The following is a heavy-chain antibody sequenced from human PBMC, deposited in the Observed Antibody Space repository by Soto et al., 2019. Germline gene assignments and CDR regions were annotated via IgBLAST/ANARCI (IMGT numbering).Heavy chain of an antibody. CDR2: IYFTGST. D-gene: IGHD3-10*01. V-gene: IGHV4-59*01. J-gene: IGHJ5*02. Sequence: PSETLSLTCNVSGGSITSFYWDWLRQPPGKGLEWIGYIYFTGSTNYNPSLASRVTMSIDSSKRQFSLKLRSVSAADTAIYSCARHMAPGGSGNFDPWGQGTLVTVSS. CDR1: GGSITSFY. CDR3: ARHMAPGGSGNFDP.